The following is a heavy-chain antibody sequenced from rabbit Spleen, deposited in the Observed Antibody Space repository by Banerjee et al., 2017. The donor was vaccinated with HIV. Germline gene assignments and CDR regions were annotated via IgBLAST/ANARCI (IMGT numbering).Heavy chain of an antibody. CDR2: IYTGNSGST. CDR1: GFSFSSSYY. D-gene: IGHD2-1*01. Sequence: QEQLVESGGGQVQHEGSLTLTCTASGFSFSSSYYMCWARQAPGKGLECIACIYTGNSGSTYYANWAKGRFTISKTSSTTVTLEMTSLTVADTATYFCARGSATMTMVITGFYLTLCGPGTLVTVS. J-gene: IGHJ4*01. V-gene: IGHV1S45*01. CDR3: ARGSATMTMVITGFYLTL.